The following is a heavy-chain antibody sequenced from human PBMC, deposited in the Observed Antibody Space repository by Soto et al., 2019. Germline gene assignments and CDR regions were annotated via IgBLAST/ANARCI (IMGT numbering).Heavy chain of an antibody. D-gene: IGHD3-3*01. CDR1: GFTFSSYG. CDR2: IWYDGSNK. J-gene: IGHJ6*03. V-gene: IGHV3-33*01. CDR3: ARDMYYDFWSGYYVAGYMDA. Sequence: GGSLRLSCAASGFTFSSYGMHWVRQAPHKRLERVAVIWYDGSNKYYADSVKGRFTISRDNSKNTLYLQMNSLRAEDTAVYYCARDMYYDFWSGYYVAGYMDAWGKGTTVTVSS.